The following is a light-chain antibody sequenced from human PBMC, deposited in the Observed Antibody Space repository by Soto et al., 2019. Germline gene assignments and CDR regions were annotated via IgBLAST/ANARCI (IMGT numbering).Light chain of an antibody. CDR3: QQYNQWPLYT. CDR2: GAS. Sequence: EIVMTQSPATLSVSPGEGATLSCRASRSVSVNLAWYQQKPGQAPRLLIYGASTRATGVPARFSGGGSGTDFTHTISSLQSEDSAIYYCQQYNQWPLYTFGQGTKLEI. J-gene: IGKJ2*01. CDR1: RSVSVN. V-gene: IGKV3-15*01.